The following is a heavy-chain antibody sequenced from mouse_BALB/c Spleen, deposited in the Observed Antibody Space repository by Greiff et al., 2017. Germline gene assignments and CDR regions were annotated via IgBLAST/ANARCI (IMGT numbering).Heavy chain of an antibody. V-gene: IGHV3-2*02. D-gene: IGHD2-1*01. Sequence: EVQLQQSGPGLVKPSQSLSLTCTVTGYSITSDYAWNWIRQFPGNKLEWMGYISYSGSTSYNPSLKSRISITRDTSKNQFFLQLNSVTTEDTATYYCAKDPHGNYVAWFAYWGQGTLVTVSA. CDR2: ISYSGST. J-gene: IGHJ3*01. CDR1: GYSITSDYA. CDR3: AKDPHGNYVAWFAY.